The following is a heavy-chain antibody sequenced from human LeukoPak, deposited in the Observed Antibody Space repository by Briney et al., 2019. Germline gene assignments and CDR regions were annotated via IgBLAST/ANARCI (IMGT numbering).Heavy chain of an antibody. CDR3: AKVGSSGKNLDY. CDR1: GFTFDDYA. V-gene: IGHV3-9*01. D-gene: IGHD5-18*01. CDR2: ISWSSGSI. Sequence: HPGRSLRLSCAASGFTFDDYAMPWVRQAPGKGLEWVSGISWSSGSIGCADSVKGRFTISRDNAKNSLYLQMNSLRAEDTALYYCAKVGSSGKNLDYWGQGTLVTASS. J-gene: IGHJ4*02.